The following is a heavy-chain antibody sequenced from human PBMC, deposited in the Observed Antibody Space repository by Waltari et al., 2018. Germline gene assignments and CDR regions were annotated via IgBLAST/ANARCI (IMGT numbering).Heavy chain of an antibody. CDR1: GLSITSNSHY. J-gene: IGHJ3*01. V-gene: IGHV4-39*01. CDR2: VSYSGTT. D-gene: IGHD5-12*01. Sequence: QLQLQESGPRLVRPSETLSLICRVSGLSITSNSHYCAWIRQSPGQGLDGIGTVSYSGTTYISPSLKSRVSVSRDTSKNQGSLILGSVTAADMAVYYCATYIGASVGTAAFDVWGQGTMVTVSS. CDR3: ATYIGASVGTAAFDV.